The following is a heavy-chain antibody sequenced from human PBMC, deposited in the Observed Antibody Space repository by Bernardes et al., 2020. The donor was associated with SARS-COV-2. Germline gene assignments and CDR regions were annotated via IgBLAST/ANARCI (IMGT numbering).Heavy chain of an antibody. CDR3: ARGGIAAAGRRTDY. V-gene: IGHV4-34*01. CDR2: INHSGST. CDR1: GGSFSGCY. J-gene: IGHJ4*02. Sequence: SEPLSLTCAVYGGSFSGCYWSWSRKRPGKGLEWIGKINHSGSTNYNPSLKSRVTISVDTSKNQFSLKLSSVTAADTAVYYCARGGIAAAGRRTDYWGQGTLVTVSS. D-gene: IGHD6-13*01.